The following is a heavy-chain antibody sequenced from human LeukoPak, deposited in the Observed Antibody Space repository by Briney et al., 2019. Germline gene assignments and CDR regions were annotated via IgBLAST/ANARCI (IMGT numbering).Heavy chain of an antibody. CDR2: INPNSGGT. J-gene: IGHJ4*02. Sequence: ASVKVSCKASGYTFTGYYIHWVRQAPGQGLEWVGWINPNSGGTNYAQKFQGRVTMTRDTSISTAYMELSRLGSDDTAVYYCARDLLGQLYYFDHWGQGTLVTVSS. CDR3: ARDLLGQLYYFDH. D-gene: IGHD1-1*01. V-gene: IGHV1-2*02. CDR1: GYTFTGYY.